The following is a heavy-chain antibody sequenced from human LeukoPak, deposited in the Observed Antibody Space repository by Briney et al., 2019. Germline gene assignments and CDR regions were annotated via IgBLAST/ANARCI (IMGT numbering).Heavy chain of an antibody. CDR2: IKEDGSER. CDR1: AFIFSGHW. Sequence: PGGSLRLSCEGSAFIFSGHWMNWVRQTPGKGLEWVASIKEDGSERQYVDSVKGRFSISRDNTKGSLFLQLNSLRAEDTAVYYCARDGSGWHYFDFWGQGTLVTVSS. D-gene: IGHD6-19*01. V-gene: IGHV3-7*01. J-gene: IGHJ4*02. CDR3: ARDGSGWHYFDF.